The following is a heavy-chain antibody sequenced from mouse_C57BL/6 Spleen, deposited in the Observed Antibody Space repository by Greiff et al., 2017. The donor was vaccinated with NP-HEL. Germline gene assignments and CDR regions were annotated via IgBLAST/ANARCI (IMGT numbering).Heavy chain of an antibody. D-gene: IGHD1-1*01. CDR2: IYPRSGNT. CDR1: GYTFTSYG. J-gene: IGHJ4*01. V-gene: IGHV1-81*01. Sequence: QVQLQQPGTELVKPGASVKLSCKASGYTFTSYGISWVKQRTGQGLEWIGEIYPRSGNTYYNEKFKGKATLTADKSSSTAYMELRSLTSEDSAVYFCARRTTVVGAMDYWGQGTSVTVSS. CDR3: ARRTTVVGAMDY.